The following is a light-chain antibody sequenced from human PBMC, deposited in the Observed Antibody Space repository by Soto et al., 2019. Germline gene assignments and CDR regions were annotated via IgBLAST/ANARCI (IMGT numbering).Light chain of an antibody. Sequence: QSALTQPPSASGSFGQSVTISCTGTISDVGGCNYVSWYQQHPGKAPKLMIYEVSERPSGVPDRFSGSKSGNTASLTVSGLQADDEADYYCSSYSGTNYHYVFGTGTKVTVL. CDR1: ISDVGGCNY. CDR2: EVS. J-gene: IGLJ1*01. V-gene: IGLV2-8*01. CDR3: SSYSGTNYHYV.